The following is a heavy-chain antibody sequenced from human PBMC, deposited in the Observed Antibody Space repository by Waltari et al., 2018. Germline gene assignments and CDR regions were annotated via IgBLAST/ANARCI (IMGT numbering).Heavy chain of an antibody. V-gene: IGHV1-2*06. CDR1: GYTFTGYY. J-gene: IGHJ4*02. D-gene: IGHD5-18*01. CDR3: ARDYRGYSYAVGALGY. CDR2: INPTSGGT. Sequence: QVQLVQSGAEVKKPGASVKVSCKASGYTFTGYYMHWVRQAPGQGLEWMGRINPTSGGTNNAQKFQGRVTMTRDTSISTAYMELSRLRSDDTAVYYCARDYRGYSYAVGALGYWGQGTLVTVSS.